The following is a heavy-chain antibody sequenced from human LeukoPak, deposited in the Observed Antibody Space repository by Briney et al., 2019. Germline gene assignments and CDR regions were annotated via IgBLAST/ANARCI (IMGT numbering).Heavy chain of an antibody. CDR1: GFTFSSYS. CDR2: IKQDEGEK. V-gene: IGHV3-7*01. Sequence: GGSLRLSCAASGFTFSSYSMNWVRQAPGKGLEWVANIKQDEGEKYFLDSVKGRFTISRENAESSLYLQMNSLRAEDTATYYCARLNWIYTNGVSYTGFDYWGQGTLVTVSS. J-gene: IGHJ4*02. CDR3: ARLNWIYTNGVSYTGFDY. D-gene: IGHD2-8*01.